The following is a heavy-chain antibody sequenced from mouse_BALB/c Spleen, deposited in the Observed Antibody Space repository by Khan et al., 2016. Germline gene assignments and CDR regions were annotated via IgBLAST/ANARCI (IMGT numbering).Heavy chain of an antibody. J-gene: IGHJ3*01. Sequence: QLQESGPGLVKPSQSLSLTCTVTGYSITSDYAWNWIRQFPGNKLEWMGYIGYSGSTRYNPSLKSRISITRDSSKNQFFLQLNSVTTEGTASCCCALLRFAYWGQRTLVTVSA. D-gene: IGHD1-1*01. V-gene: IGHV3-2*02. CDR1: GYSITSDYA. CDR2: IGYSGST. CDR3: ALLRFAY.